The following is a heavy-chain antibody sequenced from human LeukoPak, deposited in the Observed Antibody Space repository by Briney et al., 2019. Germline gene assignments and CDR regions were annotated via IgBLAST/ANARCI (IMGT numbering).Heavy chain of an antibody. Sequence: GGSLRLSCAASGFTFSSYAMSWVRQAPGKGLEWVSAISGSGGSTYYADSVRGRFTISRDNSKNTLYLQMNSLRAEDTAVYYCARDKYGSGSYWFDYWGQGTLVTVSS. CDR3: ARDKYGSGSYWFDY. CDR1: GFTFSSYA. J-gene: IGHJ4*02. V-gene: IGHV3-23*01. CDR2: ISGSGGST. D-gene: IGHD3-10*01.